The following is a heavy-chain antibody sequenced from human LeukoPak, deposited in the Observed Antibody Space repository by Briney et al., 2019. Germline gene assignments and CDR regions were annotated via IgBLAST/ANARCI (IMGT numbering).Heavy chain of an antibody. CDR2: VFHSGRV. CDR3: ARLNADYGYYGPHDAFDI. J-gene: IGHJ3*02. Sequence: SGTLSLTCDVSGDSISTPHWWSWVRQPPGKGLEWIGEVFHSGRVNYIPSLQSRVTISLDKSKNQISLEVNSVTAADTAVYYCARLNADYGYYGPHDAFDIWGQGTLVAVSS. V-gene: IGHV4-4*02. D-gene: IGHD4-17*01. CDR1: GDSISTPHW.